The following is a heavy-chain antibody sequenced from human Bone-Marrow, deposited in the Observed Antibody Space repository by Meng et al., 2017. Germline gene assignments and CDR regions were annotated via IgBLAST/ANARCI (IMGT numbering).Heavy chain of an antibody. CDR3: ARELVDDDY. J-gene: IGHJ4*02. D-gene: IGHD3/OR15-3a*01. CDR2: TYYRSRWYT. V-gene: IGHV6-1*01. Sequence: QVQLQQSGPGLVKPSQPLSLTCTISGDSVSSTSAAWHWIRRSPSRGLEWLGRTYYRSRWYTDYAVSVKSRININPDTTENHFSLQLNSVTPEDTAVYYCARELVDDDYWGQGTQVTVSS. CDR1: GDSVSSTSAA.